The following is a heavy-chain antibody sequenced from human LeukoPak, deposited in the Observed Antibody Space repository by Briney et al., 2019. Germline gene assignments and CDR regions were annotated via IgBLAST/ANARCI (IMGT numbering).Heavy chain of an antibody. Sequence: GGSLRLSCAASGFTFSNFAMHWVRQAPGKGLEWVAVISYDGDNEYYADSVKGQFTISRDNSKDRLYLQMNSLRPEDTAMYYCARVRGGRSWYYYGMGVWGRGTTVTVSS. D-gene: IGHD3-16*01. J-gene: IGHJ6*02. V-gene: IGHV3-30-3*01. CDR3: ARVRGGRSWYYYGMGV. CDR1: GFTFSNFA. CDR2: ISYDGDNE.